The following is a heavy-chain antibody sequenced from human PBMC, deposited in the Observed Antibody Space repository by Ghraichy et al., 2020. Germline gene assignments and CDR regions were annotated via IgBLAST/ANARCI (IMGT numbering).Heavy chain of an antibody. V-gene: IGHV3-30*18. CDR1: GFTFSSYS. J-gene: IGHJ4*02. CDR2: ISYDGSNK. D-gene: IGHD6-19*01. CDR3: AKEYSSGWYTPFDY. Sequence: GGSLRLSCAASGFTFSSYSIHWVRQAPGKGLEWVAVISYDGSNKYYADSVKGRFTISRDNSKNTLYLQMNSLRAEDTAVYYCAKEYSSGWYTPFDYWGQGTLVTVSS.